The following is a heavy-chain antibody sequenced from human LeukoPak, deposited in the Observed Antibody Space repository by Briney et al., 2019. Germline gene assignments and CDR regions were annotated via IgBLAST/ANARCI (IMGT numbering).Heavy chain of an antibody. CDR1: GFTFSSYN. V-gene: IGHV3-21*01. Sequence: GGSLRLSCAASGFTFSSYNMNWVRQAPGKGLEWVSSISSSSSYIYYADSVKGRFTISRDNAKNSLYLQMNSLRAEDTAVYYCARDGLVAYTTDWGQGTLVTVSS. CDR2: ISSSSSYI. J-gene: IGHJ4*02. D-gene: IGHD3-16*01. CDR3: ARDGLVAYTTD.